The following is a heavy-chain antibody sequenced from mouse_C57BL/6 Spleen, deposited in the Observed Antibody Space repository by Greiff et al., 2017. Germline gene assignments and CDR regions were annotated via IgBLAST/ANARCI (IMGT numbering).Heavy chain of an antibody. V-gene: IGHV1-50*01. D-gene: IGHD2-4*01. CDR2: IDPFDSYT. CDR1: GYTFTSYW. J-gene: IGHJ2*01. CDR3: ARYFDYDLGD. Sequence: QVQLQQSGAELVKPGASVKLSCKASGYTFTSYWMQWVKQRPGQGLEWIGEIDPFDSYTNYNQKFKGKATLTVDTSSSTAYMQLSSLTSEDSAVYYCARYFDYDLGDGGKGTTLTVSS.